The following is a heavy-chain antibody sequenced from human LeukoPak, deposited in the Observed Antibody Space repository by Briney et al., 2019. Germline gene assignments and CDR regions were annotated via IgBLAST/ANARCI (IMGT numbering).Heavy chain of an antibody. CDR3: AGYYSVAFGY. J-gene: IGHJ4*02. CDR2: IYYSGST. Sequence: SETLSLTCTVSGGSISRGSYYWAWIRQPPGEGLEWIGRIYYSGSTYYNPSLKSRVTISVDTSKNQFSLQLSSVTAADTAVYYCAGYYSVAFGYWGQGTLVIVSS. V-gene: IGHV4-39*01. CDR1: GGSISRGSYY. D-gene: IGHD3-10*01.